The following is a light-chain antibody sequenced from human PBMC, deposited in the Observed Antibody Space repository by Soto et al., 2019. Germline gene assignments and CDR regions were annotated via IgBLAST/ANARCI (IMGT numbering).Light chain of an antibody. J-gene: IGKJ4*01. CDR1: QSVSSN. Sequence: EIVMTQSPATLSVSPGERATLSCRASQSVSSNLAWYQQKPGQPPRLLIYDASTRATGISARFSGSGYGTEFTLTISSLQSEDFAVYFCQQCRNWPLTFGGGTKVEIK. V-gene: IGKV3-15*01. CDR3: QQCRNWPLT. CDR2: DAS.